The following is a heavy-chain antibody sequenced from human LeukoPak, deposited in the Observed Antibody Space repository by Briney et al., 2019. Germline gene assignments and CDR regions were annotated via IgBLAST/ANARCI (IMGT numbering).Heavy chain of an antibody. D-gene: IGHD2-8*02. CDR3: ARRVDSYWFFDY. CDR2: IYPGDSDT. Sequence: KNGESLKISCKGSGYSFTNYWIGWVRQMPGKGLEWMGIIYPGDSDTRYIPSFQGQVTISADKSISTACLQWSSLKASDTAVYYCARRVDSYWFFDYWGQGTLVTVSS. CDR1: GYSFTNYW. J-gene: IGHJ4*02. V-gene: IGHV5-51*01.